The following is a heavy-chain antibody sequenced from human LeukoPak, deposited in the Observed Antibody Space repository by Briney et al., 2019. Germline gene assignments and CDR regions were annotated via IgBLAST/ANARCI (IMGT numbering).Heavy chain of an antibody. CDR3: AKVSRPARFGELFGDY. V-gene: IGHV3-30*18. J-gene: IGHJ4*02. CDR1: GFTFSSYG. CDR2: ISYDGSNK. Sequence: GRSLRLSCAASGFTFSSYGMHWVRQAPGKGLEWVAVISYDGSNKYYADSVKGRFTISRDNSKNTLYLQMNSLRAEDTAVYYCAKVSRPARFGELFGDYWGQGTLVTVSS. D-gene: IGHD3-10*01.